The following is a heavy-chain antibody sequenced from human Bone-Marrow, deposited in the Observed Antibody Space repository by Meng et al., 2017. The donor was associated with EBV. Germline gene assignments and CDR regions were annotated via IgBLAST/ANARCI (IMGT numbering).Heavy chain of an antibody. J-gene: IGHJ4*02. CDR3: ARHGAYGSGSTD. CDR1: GYSISSSNW. CDR2: IYYSGSI. D-gene: IGHD3-10*01. V-gene: IGHV4-28*02. Sequence: HESGPGPVNPSHTLSLTWAFSGYSISSSNWWGRIRQPPGKGLEWIGYIYYSGSIYYNPSLKSRVTMSVDTSKNQFSLKLSSVTAVDTAVYYCARHGAYGSGSTDWGQGTLVTVSS.